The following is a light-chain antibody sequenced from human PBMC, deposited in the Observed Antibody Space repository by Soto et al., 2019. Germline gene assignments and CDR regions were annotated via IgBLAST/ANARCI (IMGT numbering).Light chain of an antibody. J-gene: IGKJ3*01. CDR2: DAS. V-gene: IGKV1-5*01. Sequence: DIQMTQSPSTLSASVGVRVPITCRASQSISSWLAWYQQKPGKAPKLLIYDASSLESGVPSRFSGSGSGTEFTLTISSLQPYDFATYYCQPYNSYLFTFGPGTRVDIK. CDR1: QSISSW. CDR3: QPYNSYLFT.